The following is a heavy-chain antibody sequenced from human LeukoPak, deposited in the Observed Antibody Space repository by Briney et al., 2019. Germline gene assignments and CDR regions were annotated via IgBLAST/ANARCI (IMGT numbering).Heavy chain of an antibody. Sequence: SENLSLTCTVSGGSISSSSYYWGWIRQPPGKGLELIGSIYYSGSTYYNPSLKSRVTISVDTSKNQFSLKLSSVTAADTAVYYCARSSGYSYGPDIDAFDIWGQGTMVTVSS. CDR3: ARSSGYSYGPDIDAFDI. V-gene: IGHV4-39*01. D-gene: IGHD5-18*01. J-gene: IGHJ3*02. CDR1: GGSISSSSYY. CDR2: IYYSGST.